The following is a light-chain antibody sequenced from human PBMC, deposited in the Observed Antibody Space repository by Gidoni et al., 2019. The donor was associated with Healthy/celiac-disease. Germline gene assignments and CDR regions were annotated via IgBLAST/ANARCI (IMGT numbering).Light chain of an antibody. J-gene: IGKJ3*01. V-gene: IGKV3-11*01. CDR3: QQRSNWPPLFT. CDR1: QSVSSY. Sequence: EIVLTHSPATLSLSPGERATLSCRASQSVSSYLAWYQQKPGQAPRLLIYDASNRATGIPARFSGSGSGTDVTLTISSLEPEDFAVYYCQQRSNWPPLFTFGPGTKVDIK. CDR2: DAS.